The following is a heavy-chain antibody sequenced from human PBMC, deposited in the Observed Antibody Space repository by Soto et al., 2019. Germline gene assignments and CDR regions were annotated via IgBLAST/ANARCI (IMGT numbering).Heavy chain of an antibody. CDR2: ISDSGDRT. J-gene: IGHJ3*01. Sequence: PGGSPRPSCASSGFTLSMSAVNRVRHAPGKGLEWVSYISDSGDRTYYADSVKGRFTISRDRSKNTVSLQMDSLRAEDTAVYYCAKDRGIIVKAGDAFDVWGQGTKVTVSS. D-gene: IGHD3-16*02. V-gene: IGHV3-23*01. CDR3: AKDRGIIVKAGDAFDV. CDR1: GFTLSMSA.